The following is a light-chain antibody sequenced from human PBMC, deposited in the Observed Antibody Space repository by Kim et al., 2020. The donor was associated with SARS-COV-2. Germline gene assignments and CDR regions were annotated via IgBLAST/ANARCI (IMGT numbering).Light chain of an antibody. CDR3: NSRDSSGNPPYV. Sequence: SSELTQDPAVSVALGQTVRITCRGDSLRSYYASWYQQKPGQAPVLVIYGKNNRPSGIPDRFSGSSSGNTASLTITGAQAEDEADYYCNSRDSSGNPPYVFGTGTKVTVL. CDR2: GKN. J-gene: IGLJ1*01. V-gene: IGLV3-19*01. CDR1: SLRSYY.